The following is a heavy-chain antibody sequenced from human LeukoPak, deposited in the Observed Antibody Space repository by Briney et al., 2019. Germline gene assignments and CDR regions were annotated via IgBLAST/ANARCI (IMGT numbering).Heavy chain of an antibody. J-gene: IGHJ6*04. Sequence: GASVKVSCKASGYTFTSYGISWVRQAPGQGLEWMGWISAYNGNTDYAQKLQGGVTMTTDTSTSTAYMELRSLRSDDTAVYYCARDDDGDEDYYYYGMDVWGKGTTVTVSS. CDR2: ISAYNGNT. V-gene: IGHV1-18*04. D-gene: IGHD4-17*01. CDR3: ARDDDGDEDYYYYGMDV. CDR1: GYTFTSYG.